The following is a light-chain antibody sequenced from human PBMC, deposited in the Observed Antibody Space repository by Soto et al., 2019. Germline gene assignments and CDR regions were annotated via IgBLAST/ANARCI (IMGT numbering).Light chain of an antibody. CDR3: QQFNNWPWT. Sequence: EFVLTQSPGTLSLSPGERATLSCRASQTVRNNYLAWYQQKPGQAPRLLIYGAPTRVPGFPARFSGSGSGTDFTLTISSLQSEDFAVYYCQQFNNWPWTFGQGTKVDIK. CDR1: QTVRNN. CDR2: GAP. J-gene: IGKJ1*01. V-gene: IGKV3-15*01.